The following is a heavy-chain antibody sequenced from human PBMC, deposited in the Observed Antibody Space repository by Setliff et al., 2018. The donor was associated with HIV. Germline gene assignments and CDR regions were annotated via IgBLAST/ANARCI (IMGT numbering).Heavy chain of an antibody. J-gene: IGHJ4*02. CDR1: GESFSGYY. CDR2: IRSSGDT. CDR3: TIPASSLAPN. V-gene: IGHV4-34*01. Sequence: SETLSLTCAVYGESFSGYYWGWIRQSPGKGLEWIASIRSSGDTYYNPSLQSRVIISVDTSNNQISLKLTSVTAADTAVYYCTIPASSLAPNWGRGTQVTVSS.